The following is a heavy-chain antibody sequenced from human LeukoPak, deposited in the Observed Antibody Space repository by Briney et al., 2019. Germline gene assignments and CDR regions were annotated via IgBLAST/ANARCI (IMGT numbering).Heavy chain of an antibody. CDR1: GYTFTSYG. CDR3: ARGPGIAVAGVFDY. D-gene: IGHD6-19*01. J-gene: IGHJ4*02. V-gene: IGHV1-18*04. Sequence: GASVKVSCKASGYTFTSYGINLVRQAPGQGLEWMGWISGYNGHTNYVQKIQGRVTMTTDTSKNTAYMELRSLRSDDTAVYYCARGPGIAVAGVFDYWGQGSLVTVSS. CDR2: ISGYNGHT.